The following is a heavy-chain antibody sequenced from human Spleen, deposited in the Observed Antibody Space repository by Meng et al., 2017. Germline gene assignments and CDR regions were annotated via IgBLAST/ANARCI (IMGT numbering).Heavy chain of an antibody. CDR2: INPNSGGT. Sequence: SVNVSCKASGYTFTDYYIHWVRRAPGQGLEWMGRINPNSGGTNYAQKFQGRVTMTRDTSISTAYMELSRLRSDDTAVYYCARNGDYYGSGSYHYWGQGTLVTVSS. V-gene: IGHV1-2*06. CDR1: GYTFTDYY. D-gene: IGHD3-10*01. J-gene: IGHJ4*02. CDR3: ARNGDYYGSGSYHY.